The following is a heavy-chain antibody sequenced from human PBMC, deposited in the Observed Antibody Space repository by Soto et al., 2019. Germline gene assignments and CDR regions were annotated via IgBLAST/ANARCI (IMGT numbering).Heavy chain of an antibody. V-gene: IGHV1-3*05. CDR3: ARGGGWYVWFDP. CDR2: INAGNGNT. J-gene: IGHJ5*02. Sequence: QVQLVQSGAEEKKPGASVKVSFKASGYTLTRYAVHWVRQAPGQGLEWMGWINAGNGNTKYSQKFQGRVTITRDTSASTAYMELSSLRSEDTAVYYCARGGGWYVWFDPWGQGTLVTVSS. D-gene: IGHD6-19*01. CDR1: GYTLTRYA.